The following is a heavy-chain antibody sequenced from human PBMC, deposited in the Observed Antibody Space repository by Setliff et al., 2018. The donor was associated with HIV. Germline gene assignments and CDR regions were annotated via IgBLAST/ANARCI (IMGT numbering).Heavy chain of an antibody. D-gene: IGHD2-8*01. CDR3: ARRGRDGVLIVFATGFDP. J-gene: IGHJ5*02. V-gene: IGHV4-4*07. CDR2: IYTSGTT. Sequence: SETLSLTCSVSGGSVSGYSWSWIRQPAGKGLEWIGRIYTSGTTNYNPSLKSRVTMSVDTSKNQFSLRLNSVTAADTGVYYCARRGRDGVLIVFATGFDPWGQGTLVTVSS. CDR1: GGSVSGYS.